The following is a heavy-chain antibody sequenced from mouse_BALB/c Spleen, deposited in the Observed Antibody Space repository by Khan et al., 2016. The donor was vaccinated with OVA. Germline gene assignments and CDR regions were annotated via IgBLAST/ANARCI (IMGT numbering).Heavy chain of an antibody. CDR3: AKDPPYYVMDY. CDR1: GFSLTDYA. CDR2: IWGGGSK. V-gene: IGHV2-6-5*01. Sequence: VQLQESGPGLVAPSQSLSITCTVSGFSLTDYAVSWIRQPPGKGLEWLGVIWGGGSKYYNSALKSRLSILKENSKSKVFLKINSRQTDDTAMYYCAKDPPYYVMDYWGQGTSVTVSS. J-gene: IGHJ4*01.